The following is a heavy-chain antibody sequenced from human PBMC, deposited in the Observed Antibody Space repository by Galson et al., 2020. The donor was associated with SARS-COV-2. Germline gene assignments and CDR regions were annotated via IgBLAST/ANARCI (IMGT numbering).Heavy chain of an antibody. V-gene: IGHV1-2*06. J-gene: IGHJ5*02. Sequence: ASVKFPCKASGYTFTGYYMHWVRQAPGQGLEWMGRINPDSGDTNYAQRFQGRVTMTRDTPITTAYMILSRLGSDDTAVYYCTRGGDGFDFRDEADRPFYPSWGQGALVTVSS. CDR3: TRGGDGFDFRDEADRPFYPS. CDR2: INPDSGDT. D-gene: IGHD5-12*01. CDR1: GYTFTGYY.